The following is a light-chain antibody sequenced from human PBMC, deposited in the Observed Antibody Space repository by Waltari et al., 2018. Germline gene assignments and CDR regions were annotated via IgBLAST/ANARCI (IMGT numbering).Light chain of an antibody. Sequence: EIVLTQSPGTLSLSPGERATLSCRASQSGSRTLAWYQQKPGQAPRLLIYDASSRATGIPDRFSGSGSGTDFSLTITRLEPEDFAVYYCQHYVSLPVTFGQGTKVEIK. J-gene: IGKJ1*01. CDR2: DAS. V-gene: IGKV3-20*01. CDR3: QHYVSLPVT. CDR1: QSGSRT.